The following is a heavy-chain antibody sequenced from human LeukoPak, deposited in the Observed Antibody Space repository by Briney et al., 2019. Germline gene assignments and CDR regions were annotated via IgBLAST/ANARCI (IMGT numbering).Heavy chain of an antibody. CDR3: AKAGDLYCSGGSCYSGYYGMDV. V-gene: IGHV3-23*01. D-gene: IGHD2-15*01. CDR2: ISGSGGST. Sequence: GGSLRLSCAASGFTFSSYAMSWVRQAPGKGLEWVSAISGSGGSTYYADSVKGWFTISRDNSKNTLYLQMNSLRAEDTAVYYCAKAGDLYCSGGSCYSGYYGMDVWGQGTTVTVSS. CDR1: GFTFSSYA. J-gene: IGHJ6*02.